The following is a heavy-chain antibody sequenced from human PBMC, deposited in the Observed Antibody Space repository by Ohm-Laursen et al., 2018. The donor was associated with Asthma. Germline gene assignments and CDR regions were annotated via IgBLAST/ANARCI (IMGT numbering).Heavy chain of an antibody. Sequence: SLRLSCAASGFTFSSYAMHWVRQAPGKGLEHVSAISNNGGSSYYADSVKGRFTISRDNSRNTLFLQMNSLRAEDTAVYYCAKERSSSWPFWGQGTLVTVSS. CDR2: ISNNGGSS. CDR1: GFTFSSYA. D-gene: IGHD6-13*01. V-gene: IGHV3-64*04. CDR3: AKERSSSWPF. J-gene: IGHJ4*02.